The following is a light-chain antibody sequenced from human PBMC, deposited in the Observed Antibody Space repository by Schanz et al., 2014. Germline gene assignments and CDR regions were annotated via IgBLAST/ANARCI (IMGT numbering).Light chain of an antibody. J-gene: IGKJ1*01. V-gene: IGKV3-20*01. CDR3: QQYGESLWT. CDR1: QSVNGRF. Sequence: EIVLTQSPDTLSLSPGERATLSCKASQSVNGRFLAWYQQKPGQAPRLLIYNASKRATGIPDRFSGSGSGTDFSLTISRVEPEDSAVYYCQQYGESLWTFGPGTRVEIK. CDR2: NAS.